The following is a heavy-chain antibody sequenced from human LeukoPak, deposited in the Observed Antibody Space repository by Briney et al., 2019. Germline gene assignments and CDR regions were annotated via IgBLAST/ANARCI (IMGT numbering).Heavy chain of an antibody. V-gene: IGHV3-23*01. Sequence: GGSLRLSCAASGFTFSSYAMSWVRQAPGKGLEWVSAISGSGGSTYYADSVKGRFTISRDNSKNTLYLQMNSLRAEDTAVYYCAKDLEQWLVLGLFDYWGRGTLVTVSS. CDR1: GFTFSSYA. J-gene: IGHJ4*02. CDR3: AKDLEQWLVLGLFDY. CDR2: ISGSGGST. D-gene: IGHD6-19*01.